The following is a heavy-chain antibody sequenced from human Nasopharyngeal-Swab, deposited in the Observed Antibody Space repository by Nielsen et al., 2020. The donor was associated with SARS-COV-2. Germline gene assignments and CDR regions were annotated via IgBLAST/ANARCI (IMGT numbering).Heavy chain of an antibody. Sequence: ASVKVSCKASGYTFTSYGISWVRQAPGQGLEWMGWISAYNGNTNYAQKLQGRVTMTTDTSTSTAYMELRSLRSEDTAVYYCARDIKELSSSSWWWFDPWGQGTLVTVSS. J-gene: IGHJ5*02. D-gene: IGHD6-6*01. V-gene: IGHV1-18*01. CDR2: ISAYNGNT. CDR1: GYTFTSYG. CDR3: ARDIKELSSSSWWWFDP.